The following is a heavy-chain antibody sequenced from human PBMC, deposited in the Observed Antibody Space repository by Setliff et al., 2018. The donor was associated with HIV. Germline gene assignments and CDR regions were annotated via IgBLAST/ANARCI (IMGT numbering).Heavy chain of an antibody. CDR2: SYYSGSA. Sequence: TLSLTCPVSDGYISDGDYYWTWIRQPPGKGLEWIGHSYYSGSAHYNASLKSRVTMSVDMSNNQYSLKLRSVTAADTAVYYCARWTYYHASGSYRGKFDYWGQGTLVTVSS. CDR3: ARWTYYHASGSYRGKFDY. J-gene: IGHJ4*02. D-gene: IGHD3-10*01. V-gene: IGHV4-30-4*08. CDR1: DGYISDGDYY.